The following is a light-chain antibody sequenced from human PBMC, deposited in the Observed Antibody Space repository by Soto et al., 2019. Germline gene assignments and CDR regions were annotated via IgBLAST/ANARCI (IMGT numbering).Light chain of an antibody. CDR3: LQDYTYPWT. V-gene: IGKV1-6*02. Sequence: IQMTQSPSSLSASVRDRVTITCRASQDIGNDLGWYQQKPGKAPNPLLYAASSLRSGVPSRFSGSGSGTHFTLTINSLQAEDSATYFCLQDYTYPWTFGQGTKVEIK. CDR1: QDIGND. CDR2: AAS. J-gene: IGKJ1*01.